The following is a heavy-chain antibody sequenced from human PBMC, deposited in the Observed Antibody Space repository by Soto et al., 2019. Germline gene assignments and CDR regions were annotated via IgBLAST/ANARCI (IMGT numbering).Heavy chain of an antibody. CDR1: GGSISSGDSY. J-gene: IGHJ4*02. Sequence: QVQLQESGPGLVKPSQTLSLTCTVSGGSISSGDSYWSWIRQPPGKGLEGIGYIDYCGSTYYNPSLKSRVTIAVDTSKNQFSLKLSFVTAADTAVYYCATLGGIVLVTAAIVDWGQGTLVTVSS. D-gene: IGHD2-2*01. CDR2: IDYCGST. CDR3: ATLGGIVLVTAAIVD. V-gene: IGHV4-30-4*01.